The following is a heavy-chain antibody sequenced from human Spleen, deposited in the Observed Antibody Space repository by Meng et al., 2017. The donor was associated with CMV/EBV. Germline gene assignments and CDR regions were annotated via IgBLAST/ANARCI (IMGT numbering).Heavy chain of an antibody. CDR1: GYTFTGYY. V-gene: IGHV1-2*02. J-gene: IGHJ4*02. D-gene: IGHD4-17*01. CDR2: INPNSGGT. CDR3: ARDLVGASDGDSYFDY. Sequence: SGYTFTGYYMHWVRQAPGQGLEWMGWINPNSGGTNYAQKFQGRVTMTGDTSISTAYMELSRLRSDDTAVYYCARDLVGASDGDSYFDYWGQGTLVTVSS.